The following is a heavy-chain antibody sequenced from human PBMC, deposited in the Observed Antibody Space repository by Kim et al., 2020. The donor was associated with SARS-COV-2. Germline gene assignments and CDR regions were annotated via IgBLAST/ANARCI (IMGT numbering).Heavy chain of an antibody. Sequence: GESLKISCKGSGYSFTSYWIGWVRQMPGKGLEWMGIIYPGDSDTRYSPSFQCQVTISADKSISTAYLQWSSLKASDTAMYYCARHREVYYYDSSGYYSHDAFDIWGQGTMVTVSS. D-gene: IGHD3-22*01. CDR1: GYSFTSYW. V-gene: IGHV5-51*01. CDR2: IYPGDSDT. CDR3: ARHREVYYYDSSGYYSHDAFDI. J-gene: IGHJ3*02.